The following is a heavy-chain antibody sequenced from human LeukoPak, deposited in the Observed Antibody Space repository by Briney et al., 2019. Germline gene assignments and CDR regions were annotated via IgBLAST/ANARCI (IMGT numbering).Heavy chain of an antibody. J-gene: IGHJ4*02. Sequence: GGSLRLSCAASGFTFSSYAMSWVRQAPGKGLEWVSTISGSGGSTYYADSVKGRFTISRDNSKNTLYLQMNSLRAEDTAVYYCAKVTYGWHTPLDYWGQGTLVTVSS. CDR3: AKVTYGWHTPLDY. D-gene: IGHD6-19*01. CDR1: GFTFSSYA. V-gene: IGHV3-23*01. CDR2: ISGSGGST.